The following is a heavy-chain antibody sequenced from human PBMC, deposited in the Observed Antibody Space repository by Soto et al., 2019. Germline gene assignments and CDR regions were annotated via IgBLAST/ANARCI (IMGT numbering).Heavy chain of an antibody. CDR3: ARGGGWVQDRPFDY. Sequence: GVSLRLSCAASGFTFGSYAMHWVRQAPGRWLEWVAVISYDGSNKYYADSVKGRFTISRDNSKNTVYLQMNSLRAEDTAEYYCARGGGWVQDRPFDYWGQGTVVTVSS. CDR1: GFTFGSYA. V-gene: IGHV3-30*04. CDR2: ISYDGSNK. D-gene: IGHD1-1*01. J-gene: IGHJ4*02.